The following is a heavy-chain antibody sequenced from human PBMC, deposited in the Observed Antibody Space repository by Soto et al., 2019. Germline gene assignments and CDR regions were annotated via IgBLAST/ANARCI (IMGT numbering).Heavy chain of an antibody. Sequence: QVQLEQSGAEVKQPGSSVRVSCKTSGGTFSTYAINWVRQAPGQGLEWMGAIIPLFGTADYSQKFQGRVTITADESTSTAYMELSSLRSDDTAVYFCARHKGTYSSGYYYFDFWSQGTLVTVSS. CDR2: IIPLFGTA. J-gene: IGHJ4*02. CDR1: GGTFSTYA. D-gene: IGHD6-19*01. V-gene: IGHV1-69*01. CDR3: ARHKGTYSSGYYYFDF.